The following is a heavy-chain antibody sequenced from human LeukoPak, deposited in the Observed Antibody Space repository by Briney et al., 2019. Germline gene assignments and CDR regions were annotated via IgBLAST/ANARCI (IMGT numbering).Heavy chain of an antibody. V-gene: IGHV7-4-1*02. J-gene: IGHJ4*02. CDR1: GYSFTNYA. CDR2: INTDTGNP. Sequence: GASVKVSCKASGYSFTNYAMNWVRHAPGQGLEWMVWINTDTGNPTYAQGFTGRFVFSLDTSVSTAYLQISSLKAEDTALYYCARNQYCSSTNCYGGRGALDFWGQGTLLTVSS. CDR3: ARNQYCSSTNCYGGRGALDF. D-gene: IGHD2-2*01.